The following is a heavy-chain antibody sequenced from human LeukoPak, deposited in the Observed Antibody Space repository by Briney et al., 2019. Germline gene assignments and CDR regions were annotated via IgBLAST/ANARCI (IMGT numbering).Heavy chain of an antibody. J-gene: IGHJ5*02. V-gene: IGHV4-59*01. D-gene: IGHD5-12*01. CDR3: ARDGYSGYASRWFDP. Sequence: SETLSLTCTVSGGSISSYYWNWIRQPPGKGLEWIGYIYYSGSTNYNPSLKSRVTISVDTSKNQFSLKLSSVTAADTAVYYCARDGYSGYASRWFDPWGQGTLVTVSS. CDR1: GGSISSYY. CDR2: IYYSGST.